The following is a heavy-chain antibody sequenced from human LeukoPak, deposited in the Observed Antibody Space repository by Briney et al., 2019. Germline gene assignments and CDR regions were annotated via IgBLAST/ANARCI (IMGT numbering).Heavy chain of an antibody. J-gene: IGHJ5*02. Sequence: SETLSLTCAVYGGSFSGYYWSWIRQPPGKGLEWIGEINHSGSTNYNPSLKSRVTISVDTSKNQFSLKLSSVTAADTAVYYCAGDQGYCSSTSCYVRNNWFDPWGQGTLVTVSS. V-gene: IGHV4-34*01. CDR3: AGDQGYCSSTSCYVRNNWFDP. CDR1: GGSFSGYY. D-gene: IGHD2-2*01. CDR2: INHSGST.